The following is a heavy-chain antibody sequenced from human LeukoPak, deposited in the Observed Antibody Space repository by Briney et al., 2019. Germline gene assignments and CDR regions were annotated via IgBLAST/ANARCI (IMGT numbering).Heavy chain of an antibody. CDR1: GGSISNYC. CDR2: IYITGST. Sequence: SETLSLTCTVSGGSISNYCWSWIRQSAGKGLEWIGRIYITGSTNYNPSLKSRVSMSLDTSKNQLSLKLSSVTAADTAVYYCARARRPYYYDSSGYYYKGSYYFDYWGQGTLVTVSS. D-gene: IGHD3-22*01. V-gene: IGHV4-4*07. J-gene: IGHJ4*02. CDR3: ARARRPYYYDSSGYYYKGSYYFDY.